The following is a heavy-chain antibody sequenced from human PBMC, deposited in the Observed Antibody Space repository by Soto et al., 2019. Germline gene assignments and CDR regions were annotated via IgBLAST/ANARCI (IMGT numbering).Heavy chain of an antibody. Sequence: SETLSLTCTVSGAPMNSYHWSWIRQPAGKGLEWIGHIHSSGSTNYNPSLKSRVTMSVDTSKNQFSLRLMSLTAADTAVYYCARDQGVAAAGITWFDPWGQGSLVTV. CDR1: GAPMNSYH. CDR3: ARDQGVAAAGITWFDP. D-gene: IGHD6-13*01. CDR2: IHSSGST. V-gene: IGHV4-4*07. J-gene: IGHJ5*02.